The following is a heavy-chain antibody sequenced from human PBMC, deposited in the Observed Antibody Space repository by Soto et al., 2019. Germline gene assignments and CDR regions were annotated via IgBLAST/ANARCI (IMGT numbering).Heavy chain of an antibody. J-gene: IGHJ1*01. Sequence: PGGSLRLSCAASGFSFSDYYMNWIRQAPGKGLEWVASISSGGSAIYYADSVKGRFTISRDNAKNSLSLQMNSLRAEDTAVYYCATEGLATRVVGNFQHWGKGTLVTVS. V-gene: IGHV3-11*01. D-gene: IGHD2-15*01. CDR3: ATEGLATRVVGNFQH. CDR2: ISSGGSAI. CDR1: GFSFSDYY.